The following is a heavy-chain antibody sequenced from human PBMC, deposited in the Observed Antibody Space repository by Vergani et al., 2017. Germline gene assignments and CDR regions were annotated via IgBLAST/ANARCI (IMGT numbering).Heavy chain of an antibody. Sequence: QVQLVQSGAELKKPGASVKVSCKASGYTLTSYGISWVRQAPGQGLEWMGWISAYNGKTNYAQKLQGRVTMTTDTSTSTAYMELRSLRSDDTSVYYCASDKPLGYCSSTSCYGSYYWGQGTLVTVSS. D-gene: IGHD2-2*01. J-gene: IGHJ4*02. CDR2: ISAYNGKT. V-gene: IGHV1-18*01. CDR1: GYTLTSYG. CDR3: ASDKPLGYCSSTSCYGSYY.